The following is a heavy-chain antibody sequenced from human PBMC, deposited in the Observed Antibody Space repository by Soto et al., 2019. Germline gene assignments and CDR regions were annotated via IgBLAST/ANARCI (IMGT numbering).Heavy chain of an antibody. J-gene: IGHJ6*02. CDR1: GGSFETFI. CDR2: VVPILGTP. V-gene: IGHV1-69*01. Sequence: QVQLVQSGAEVKEPGSSVKVSCEASGGSFETFIMNWVRQTPGRGLEWMGGVVPILGTPTYAERFKGKVKISATRSEGTTQMEVTSLRSEDSGIYYCARNGPYGSSRSGMDVWGQGTTVIVSS. CDR3: ARNGPYGSSRSGMDV. D-gene: IGHD3-10*01.